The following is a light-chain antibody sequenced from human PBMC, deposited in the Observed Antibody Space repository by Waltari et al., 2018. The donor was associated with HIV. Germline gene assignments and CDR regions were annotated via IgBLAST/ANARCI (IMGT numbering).Light chain of an antibody. CDR2: RSD. Sequence: QSVLTQPPSASGTPGQSVSISCSGSRSNIGSKYVYWYQHLPGTTPNVVIYRSDQRPSGVPDRFSGSNSGTSASLAISGLRSEDEAHYYCASWDDNLSGWVFGGGTKLTVL. J-gene: IGLJ3*02. CDR1: RSNIGSKY. CDR3: ASWDDNLSGWV. V-gene: IGLV1-47*01.